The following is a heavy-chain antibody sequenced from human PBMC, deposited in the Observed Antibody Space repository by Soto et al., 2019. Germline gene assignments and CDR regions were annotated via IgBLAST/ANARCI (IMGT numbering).Heavy chain of an antibody. J-gene: IGHJ4*02. CDR1: GFTLGNYA. Sequence: GGSLRLSCEASGFTLGNYAMTWVRQAPGKGLEWVSLISANDVGTYYAESVKTRFTISTDQSRNTVYLQMDSLRADDTAIYYCAKAKNDYNWDNRPPFDYWGQGTLVTDSS. CDR3: AKAKNDYNWDNRPPFDY. V-gene: IGHV3-23*01. CDR2: ISANDVGT. D-gene: IGHD1-20*01.